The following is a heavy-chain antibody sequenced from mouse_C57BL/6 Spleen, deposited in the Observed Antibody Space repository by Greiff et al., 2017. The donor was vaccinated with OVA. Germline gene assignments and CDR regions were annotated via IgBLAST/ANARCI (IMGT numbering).Heavy chain of an antibody. CDR1: GFTFSDYG. J-gene: IGHJ4*01. CDR2: ISSGSSTI. Sequence: EVQRVESGGGLVKPGGSLKLSCAASGFTFSDYGMHWVRQAPEKGLEWVAYISSGSSTIYYADTVKGRFTISRDNAKNTLFLQMTSLRSEDTAMYYCARVEGNYGYYAMDYWGQGTSVTVSS. CDR3: ARVEGNYGYYAMDY. D-gene: IGHD2-1*01. V-gene: IGHV5-17*01.